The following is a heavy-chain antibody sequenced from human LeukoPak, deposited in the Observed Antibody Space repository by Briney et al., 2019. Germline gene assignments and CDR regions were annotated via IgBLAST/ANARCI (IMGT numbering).Heavy chain of an antibody. CDR1: GFTFSSYG. Sequence: GSLRLSCAASGFTFSSYGMHWVRQAPGKGLEWVAFIRYDGSNKYYADSVKGRFTISRDNAKNSLYLQMNSLRAEDTAVYYCARDFGITMIVVADAFDIWGQGTMVTVSS. CDR2: IRYDGSNK. D-gene: IGHD3-22*01. V-gene: IGHV3-30*02. J-gene: IGHJ3*02. CDR3: ARDFGITMIVVADAFDI.